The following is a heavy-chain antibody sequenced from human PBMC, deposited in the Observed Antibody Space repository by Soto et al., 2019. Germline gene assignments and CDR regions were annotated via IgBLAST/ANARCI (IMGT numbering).Heavy chain of an antibody. CDR3: ARTYCSSTSCYRRWFDP. CDR1: GGTFSSYT. CDR2: IIPILGIA. V-gene: IGHV1-69*02. J-gene: IGHJ5*02. Sequence: ASVKVSCKASGGTFSSYTISWVRQAPGQGLEWMGRIIPILGIANYAQKFQGRVTITADKSTSTAYMELSSLRSEDTAVYYCARTYCSSTSCYRRWFDPWGQGTLVTVSS. D-gene: IGHD2-2*02.